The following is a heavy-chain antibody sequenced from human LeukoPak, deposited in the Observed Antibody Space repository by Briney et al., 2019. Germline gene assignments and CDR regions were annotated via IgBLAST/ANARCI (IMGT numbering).Heavy chain of an antibody. Sequence: GGSLRLSCATSGFAFSSYAMTWVRQAPGRGLEWVSYFGSGGTTQYAGSVKGRFTISRDNSKNTLHLQMNSLRAGDTAVYYCAKLRGHPREAYYFDCWGQGTLVTVSS. CDR2: FGSGGTT. CDR1: GFAFSSYA. J-gene: IGHJ4*02. V-gene: IGHV3-23*01. CDR3: AKLRGHPREAYYFDC. D-gene: IGHD4-17*01.